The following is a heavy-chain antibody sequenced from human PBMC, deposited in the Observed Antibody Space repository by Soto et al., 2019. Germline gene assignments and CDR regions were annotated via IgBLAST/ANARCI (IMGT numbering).Heavy chain of an antibody. V-gene: IGHV3-30-3*01. CDR3: ARGSVIESAAGN. J-gene: IGHJ4*02. D-gene: IGHD6-13*01. Sequence: QVQLVESGGGVVQPGRSLRLSCAASGFTFSSYAMHWVRQAPGKGLEWVAVISYDGSNKYYADSVKGRFTISRDNSKNTLYLQMNSLRAEDTAVYYCARGSVIESAAGNWGQGTLVTVSS. CDR2: ISYDGSNK. CDR1: GFTFSSYA.